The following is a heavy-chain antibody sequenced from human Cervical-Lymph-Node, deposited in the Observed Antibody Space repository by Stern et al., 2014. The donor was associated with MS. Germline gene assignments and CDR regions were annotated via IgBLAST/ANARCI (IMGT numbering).Heavy chain of an antibody. Sequence: VQLVESGGGVVQPGGSLKLSCAASGISFSDSAVHWVRQASGKGLEWVGRIRTKPHSYATAYAASVRDRFTISRDDSKNMVYLQMNSLKTEDTAVYYCTSEPLDWTYYFDHWGQGTLVTVSS. CDR1: GISFSDSA. CDR3: TSEPLDWTYYFDH. J-gene: IGHJ4*02. CDR2: IRTKPHSYAT. D-gene: IGHD3-9*01. V-gene: IGHV3-73*01.